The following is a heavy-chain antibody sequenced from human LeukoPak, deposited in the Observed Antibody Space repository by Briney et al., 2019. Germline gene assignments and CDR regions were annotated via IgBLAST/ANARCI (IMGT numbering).Heavy chain of an antibody. CDR2: MYFSGSS. Sequence: SETLSLTCSVSGGSFTSSSYYWVWIRQPPRKGLELIGSMYFSGSSYYNPSLKSRVTISVDTSKYQFSLKLSSVTPADTAVYYCARLHNYNGVVVWGHGSTVT. J-gene: IGHJ6*02. V-gene: IGHV4-39*01. CDR3: ARLHNYNGVVV. CDR1: GGSFTSSSYY.